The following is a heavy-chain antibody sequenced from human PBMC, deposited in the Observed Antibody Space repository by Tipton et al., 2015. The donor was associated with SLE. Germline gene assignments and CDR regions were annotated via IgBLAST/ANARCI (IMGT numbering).Heavy chain of an antibody. CDR2: IRYDGSSK. D-gene: IGHD3-10*01. Sequence: SLRLSCAVSGFSFSIYGMHWVRQAPGKGLEWVSFIRYDGSSKHYGDSVKGRFTISRDNAKNTLYLQMNSLRAEDTAVYYCASLGGMVQGVIQDYWGQGTLVTVSS. CDR1: GFSFSIYG. CDR3: ASLGGMVQGVIQDY. J-gene: IGHJ4*02. V-gene: IGHV3-30*02.